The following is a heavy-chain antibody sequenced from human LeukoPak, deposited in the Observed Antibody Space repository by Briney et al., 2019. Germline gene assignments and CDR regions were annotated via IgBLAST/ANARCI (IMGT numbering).Heavy chain of an antibody. J-gene: IGHJ4*02. CDR2: VSGSCRST. Sequence: PGGSLRLSCAASGFNFSSYAMDWVRRAPGKGPEWVSSVSGSCRSTYYTDSVKGRFTISRDNSNNTLYLHLKPLIAGDTALYYCAKQGRYRVYSAFDSWGQGALVTVSS. D-gene: IGHD2-8*01. V-gene: IGHV3-23*01. CDR1: GFNFSSYA. CDR3: AKQGRYRVYSAFDS.